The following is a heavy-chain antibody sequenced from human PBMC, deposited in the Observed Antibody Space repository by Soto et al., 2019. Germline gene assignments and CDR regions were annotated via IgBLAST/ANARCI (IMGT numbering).Heavy chain of an antibody. CDR3: ARGSGELISRTFDY. V-gene: IGHV4-31*01. Sequence: QVQLQESGPGLVKPSQTLSLTCTVSGGSISTGGYYWSWIRQDPGKGQEWIGYIYYSGSTYYNPSLKCLVTISVDTSKNQFSLKLSSVTAAGTAVYYCARGSGELISRTFDYWGQGILVTVSS. CDR1: GGSISTGGYY. CDR2: IYYSGST. D-gene: IGHD1-26*01. J-gene: IGHJ4*02.